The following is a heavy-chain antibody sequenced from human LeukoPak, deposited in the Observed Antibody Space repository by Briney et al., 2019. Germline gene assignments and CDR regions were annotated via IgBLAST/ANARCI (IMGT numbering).Heavy chain of an antibody. V-gene: IGHV3-30*18. Sequence: PGGSLRLSCAASGFTFSSYGMHWVRQAPGKGLEWVAVISYDGSNKYYADSVKGRFTISRDNSKNTLYLQMNSLRAEDTAVYYCAKDTVGLLAPDYWGQGTLVTVSS. D-gene: IGHD4-17*01. J-gene: IGHJ4*02. CDR2: ISYDGSNK. CDR3: AKDTVGLLAPDY. CDR1: GFTFSSYG.